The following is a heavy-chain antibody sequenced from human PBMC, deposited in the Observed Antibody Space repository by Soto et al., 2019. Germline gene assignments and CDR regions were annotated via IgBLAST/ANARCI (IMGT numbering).Heavy chain of an antibody. CDR3: ARPRTVATTKGYDY. CDR2: IIPIFGTV. D-gene: IGHD1-1*01. CDR1: GGTFSNYP. J-gene: IGHJ4*02. Sequence: GPPVKVACKASGGTFSNYPFTWVRQAPGQGLEWMGGIIPIFGTVTYAQKYQGRVTISADESTSTAYMEMSSLTSEDTAVYYCARPRTVATTKGYDYWGQGTLVTVSS. V-gene: IGHV1-69*13.